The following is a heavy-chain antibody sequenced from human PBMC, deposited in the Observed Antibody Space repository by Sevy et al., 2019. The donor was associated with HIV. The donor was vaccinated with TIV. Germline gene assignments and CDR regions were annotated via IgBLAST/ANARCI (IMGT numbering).Heavy chain of an antibody. CDR2: ISGSGGSI. V-gene: IGHV3-23*01. D-gene: IGHD3-22*01. CDR3: AKEPAAYYYDSSGYFYFDY. Sequence: GGSLRLSCAASGFTFSSYAMSWVRQAPGKGLEWVSAISGSGGSIYYADSVKGRFTISRDNSKNTLYLQMNSLRAEDTAVYYCAKEPAAYYYDSSGYFYFDYWGQGTLVTVSS. CDR1: GFTFSSYA. J-gene: IGHJ4*02.